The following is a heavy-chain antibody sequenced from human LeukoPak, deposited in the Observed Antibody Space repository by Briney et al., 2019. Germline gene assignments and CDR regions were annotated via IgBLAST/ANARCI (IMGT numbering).Heavy chain of an antibody. D-gene: IGHD4-17*01. V-gene: IGHV4-59*01. CDR2: IYYSGST. CDR3: AREVRYGDFKYYFDY. J-gene: IGHJ4*02. CDR1: GGSISSYY. Sequence: PSETLSLTCTVSGGSISSYYWSWIRQPPGKGLEWIGYIYYSGSTNYNPSLKSRVTISVDTSKNQFSLKLSSVTAADTAVYYCAREVRYGDFKYYFDYGGQGTLVTVSS.